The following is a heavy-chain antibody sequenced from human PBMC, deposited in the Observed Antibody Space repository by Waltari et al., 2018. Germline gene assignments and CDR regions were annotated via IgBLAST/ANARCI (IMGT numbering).Heavy chain of an antibody. CDR3: ASLGDYYDSSGPKGWFDP. CDR2: IKQDGSEK. J-gene: IGHJ5*02. D-gene: IGHD3-22*01. Sequence: PGGSLRLSCAASGFTFSNAWMSWVRQAPGKGLEWVANIKQDGSEKYYVDSVKGRFTISRDNSKNSLYLQMNSLRAEDTAVYYCASLGDYYDSSGPKGWFDPWGQGTLVTVSS. V-gene: IGHV3-7*01. CDR1: GFTFSNAW.